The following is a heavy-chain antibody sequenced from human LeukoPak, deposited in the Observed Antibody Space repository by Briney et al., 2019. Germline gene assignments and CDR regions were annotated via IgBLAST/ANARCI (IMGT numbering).Heavy chain of an antibody. Sequence: GATVKISCKASGYTFTDYYMHWVQQALGKGLEWMGRVDPEDGETIYAEKFQGRVTITADTSTDTAYMELSSLRSEDTAVYYCATDALRLQKTDYWGQGTLVTVSS. J-gene: IGHJ4*02. V-gene: IGHV1-69-2*01. D-gene: IGHD3-16*01. CDR2: VDPEDGET. CDR3: ATDALRLQKTDY. CDR1: GYTFTDYY.